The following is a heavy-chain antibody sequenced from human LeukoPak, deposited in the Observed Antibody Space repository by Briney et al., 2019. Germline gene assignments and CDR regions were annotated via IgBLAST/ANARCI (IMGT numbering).Heavy chain of an antibody. CDR3: ARQVWYYDSSGYYYGYYYGMDV. CDR1: GYSFTSYW. V-gene: IGHV5-51*01. CDR2: IYPGDSDT. J-gene: IGHJ6*02. Sequence: GESLKISCKGSGYSFTSYWIGWVRQMPGKGLEWMGIIYPGDSDTRYRPSFQGQVTISADKSISTAYLQWSSLKASDTAMYYCARQVWYYDSSGYYYGYYYGMDVWGQGTTVTVSS. D-gene: IGHD3-22*01.